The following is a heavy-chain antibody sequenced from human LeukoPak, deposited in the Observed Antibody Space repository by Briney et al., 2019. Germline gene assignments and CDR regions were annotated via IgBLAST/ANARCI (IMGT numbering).Heavy chain of an antibody. CDR2: IYTSGST. J-gene: IGHJ4*02. Sequence: PSETLSLTCTVSGGSISSGSYYWSWIRQPAGKGLEWIGRIYTSGSTNYNPSLKSRVTISVDTSKNQFSLKLSSVTAADTAVYYCARALYSSIVFDYWGQGTLVTVSS. D-gene: IGHD6-13*01. CDR1: GGSISSGSYY. CDR3: ARALYSSIVFDY. V-gene: IGHV4-61*02.